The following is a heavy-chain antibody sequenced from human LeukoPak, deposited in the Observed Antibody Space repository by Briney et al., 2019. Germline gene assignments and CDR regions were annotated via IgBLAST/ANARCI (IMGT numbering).Heavy chain of an antibody. J-gene: IGHJ4*02. CDR3: TRPGLDTAMAGGPVALGY. CDR2: IRSKANSYAT. D-gene: IGHD5-18*01. V-gene: IGHV3-73*01. CDR1: GFTFSGSA. Sequence: PGGSLRLSCAASGFTFSGSAMHWVRQASGKGLGWVGRIRSKANSYATAYAASVKGRFTISRDDSKNTAYLQMNSLKTEDTAVYYCTRPGLDTAMAGGPVALGYWGQGTLVTVSS.